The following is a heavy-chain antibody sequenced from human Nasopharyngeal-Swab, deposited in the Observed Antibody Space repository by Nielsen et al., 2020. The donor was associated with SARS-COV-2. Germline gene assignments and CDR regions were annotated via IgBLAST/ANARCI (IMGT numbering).Heavy chain of an antibody. J-gene: IGHJ4*02. CDR1: GFTFSSYA. Sequence: GESLKISCAASGFTFSSYAMHWVRQAPGTGLEWVAVISYDGSNKYYADSVKGRFTISRDNSKNTLYLQMNSLRAEDTAVYYCARDASGWYIDYWGQGTLVTVSS. CDR3: ARDASGWYIDY. CDR2: ISYDGSNK. D-gene: IGHD6-19*01. V-gene: IGHV3-30-3*01.